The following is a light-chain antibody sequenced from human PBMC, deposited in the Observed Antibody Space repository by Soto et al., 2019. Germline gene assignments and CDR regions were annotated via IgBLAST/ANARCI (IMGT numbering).Light chain of an antibody. CDR1: QNVGRN. Sequence: DIVLTQSPTTLSVSPGERATLSCRASQNVGRNLAWYQQRPGQSPRLLIYAASTRATDIPARFSGSGSGTEFTLTINGLQPEDFATYYCEQYHSYPYTFGQGTKVDIK. CDR2: AAS. J-gene: IGKJ2*01. CDR3: EQYHSYPYT. V-gene: IGKV3-15*01.